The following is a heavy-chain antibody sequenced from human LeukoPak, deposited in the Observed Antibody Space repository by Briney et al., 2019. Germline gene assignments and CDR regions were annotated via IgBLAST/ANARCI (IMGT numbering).Heavy chain of an antibody. D-gene: IGHD3-10*02. CDR1: GFIFNGYG. Sequence: GGSLRLSCAASGFIFNGYGMSWVRQAPGQGLEWVSSITGSTRTTYYTDSVKGRFIISRDNSRNTLYLQMNSLRAEDTAVYYCAELGITMIGGVWGKGTTVTISS. CDR2: ITGSTRTT. J-gene: IGHJ6*04. CDR3: AELGITMIGGV. V-gene: IGHV3-23*01.